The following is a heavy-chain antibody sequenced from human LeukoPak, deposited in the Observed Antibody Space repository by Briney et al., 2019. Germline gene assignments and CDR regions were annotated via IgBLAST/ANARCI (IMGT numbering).Heavy chain of an antibody. CDR1: GYTFTGYY. J-gene: IGHJ4*02. Sequence: ASVKVSCKASGYTFTGYYMHWVRQAPGQGLEWMGWINPNSGGTNYAQKFQGRVTMTRDTSISTAYMELSSLRSEDTAVYYCATLVVVPAARLYFDYWGQGTLVTVSS. V-gene: IGHV1-2*02. CDR2: INPNSGGT. D-gene: IGHD2-2*01. CDR3: ATLVVVPAARLYFDY.